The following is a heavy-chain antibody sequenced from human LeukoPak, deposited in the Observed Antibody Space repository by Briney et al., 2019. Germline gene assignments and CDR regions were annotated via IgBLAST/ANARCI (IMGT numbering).Heavy chain of an antibody. D-gene: IGHD3-10*01. Sequence: GGSLRLSCAASGFTLSSYSMNWVRQAPGKGLEWVSSISSSSSYIYYADSVKGRFTIPRDNAKNSLYLQMNSLRAEDTAVYYCARLRRSDNWFDPWGQGTLVTVSS. CDR3: ARLRRSDNWFDP. CDR2: ISSSSSYI. CDR1: GFTLSSYS. J-gene: IGHJ5*02. V-gene: IGHV3-21*01.